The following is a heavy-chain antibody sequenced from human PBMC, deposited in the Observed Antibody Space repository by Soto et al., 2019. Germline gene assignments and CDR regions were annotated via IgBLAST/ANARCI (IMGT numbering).Heavy chain of an antibody. Sequence: ASVKVSCKAYGYTFNKYDITWVRQAPGQGLEWLGLISPNSGRPSYAQKFEGRVTMTTDTSTTTAYLELRSLRSDDTAVYYCVRQYYDFWTDYPDFDYWGQGTLVTVSS. CDR2: ISPNSGRP. CDR1: GYTFNKYD. V-gene: IGHV1-18*04. CDR3: VRQYYDFWTDYPDFDY. D-gene: IGHD3-3*01. J-gene: IGHJ4*02.